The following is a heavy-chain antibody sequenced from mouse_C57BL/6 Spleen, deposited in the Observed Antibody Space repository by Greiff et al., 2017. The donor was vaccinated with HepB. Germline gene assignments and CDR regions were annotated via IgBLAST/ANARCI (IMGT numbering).Heavy chain of an antibody. Sequence: EVHLVESGGGLVQPKGSLKLSCAASGFTFNTYAMHWDRQAPGKGLEWVARIRSKSSNYATYYADSVKDRFTISRDDSQSMLYLQMNNLKTEDTAMYYCVRDKTTGWYFDVWGTGTTVTVSS. D-gene: IGHD1-1*01. V-gene: IGHV10-3*01. CDR1: GFTFNTYA. CDR3: VRDKTTGWYFDV. CDR2: IRSKSSNYAT. J-gene: IGHJ1*03.